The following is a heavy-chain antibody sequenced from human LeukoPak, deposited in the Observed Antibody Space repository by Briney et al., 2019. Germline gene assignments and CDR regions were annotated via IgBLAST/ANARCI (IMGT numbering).Heavy chain of an antibody. V-gene: IGHV3-64*01. Sequence: GGSLRLSCVASGSMFSDYAMHWVRQAPGKGLEYVSAISTDGRSTFHAISVKCRFTISRDNSKNTLYRQMGSLRAENMAVYYCARDRAYGSRGWFYDYYDYWGQGTLVTVSS. CDR1: GSMFSDYA. CDR2: ISTDGRST. D-gene: IGHD6-19*01. CDR3: ARDRAYGSRGWFYDYYDY. J-gene: IGHJ4*02.